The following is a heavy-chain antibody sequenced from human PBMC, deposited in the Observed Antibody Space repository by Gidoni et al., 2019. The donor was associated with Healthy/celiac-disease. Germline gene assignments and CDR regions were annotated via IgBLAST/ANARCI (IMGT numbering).Heavy chain of an antibody. CDR1: GGSFSGYY. V-gene: IGHV4-34*01. CDR3: AVQQLGWFDP. Sequence: QVQLQQWGAGLLKPSETLSLTSAVYGGSFSGYYWSWIRQPPGKGLEWIGEINHSGSTNYNPSLKSRVTISVDTSKNQFSLKLSSVTAADTAVYYCAVQQLGWFDPWGQGTLVTVSS. D-gene: IGHD6-13*01. CDR2: INHSGST. J-gene: IGHJ5*02.